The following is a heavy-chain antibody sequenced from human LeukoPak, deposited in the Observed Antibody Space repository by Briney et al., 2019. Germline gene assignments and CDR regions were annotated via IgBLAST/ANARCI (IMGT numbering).Heavy chain of an antibody. CDR1: GGSFSGYY. V-gene: IGHV4-34*01. J-gene: IGHJ4*02. CDR2: INHSGST. D-gene: IGHD4-23*01. Sequence: SETLSLTCAVYGGSFSGYYWGWIRQSPGKGLEWIGEINHSGSTNYNPSLKSRVTISVDTSKNQFSLKLSSVTAADTAVYYCARVSRSPGGNSRRPFDYWGQGTLVTVSS. CDR3: ARVSRSPGGNSRRPFDY.